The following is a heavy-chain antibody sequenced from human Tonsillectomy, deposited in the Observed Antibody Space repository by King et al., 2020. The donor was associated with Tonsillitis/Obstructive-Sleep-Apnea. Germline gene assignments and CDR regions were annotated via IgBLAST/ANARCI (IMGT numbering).Heavy chain of an antibody. CDR1: GGSISSSNYS. Sequence: LQLQESGPGLVKPSETLSLTCTVSGGSISSSNYSWGWTRQPPGKGLEWIGNIYYSGDTYYNASLKSRITISVDTSKNQFSLKLSSVTAADTAVYYCARFTPRYYYFDYWGQGTLVTVSS. D-gene: IGHD3-16*01. J-gene: IGHJ4*02. V-gene: IGHV4-39*01. CDR2: IYYSGDT. CDR3: ARFTPRYYYFDY.